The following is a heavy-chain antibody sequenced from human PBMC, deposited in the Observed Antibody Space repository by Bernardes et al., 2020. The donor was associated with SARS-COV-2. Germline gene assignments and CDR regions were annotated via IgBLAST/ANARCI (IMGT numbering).Heavy chain of an antibody. CDR1: GDSISSRSYY. CDR2: IHYSGST. D-gene: IGHD6-13*01. J-gene: IGHJ5*02. V-gene: IGHV4-39*02. Sequence: SETLSLTCTVSGDSISSRSYYWGWRLQPPGKGLEWIGSIHYSGSTYYNPSLKSRVTMSVDTSKNHFSLHLTSVTAADTALYYCARPTGQSSNWLFFTSWGQGTLVTVSS. CDR3: ARPTGQSSNWLFFTS.